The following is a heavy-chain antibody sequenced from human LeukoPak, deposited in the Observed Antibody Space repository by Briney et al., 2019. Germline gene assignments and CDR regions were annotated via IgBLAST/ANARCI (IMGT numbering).Heavy chain of an antibody. Sequence: GGSLRLSCAVSGFTFTSYWMSWVRQAPGKGLEWVANIKQDGSEKYYVDSVKGRFTISRDNAKNSLYLQMNSLRAEDTAVYYCARDRGRADHWGQGTLVTVSS. D-gene: IGHD1-26*01. V-gene: IGHV3-7*01. CDR1: GFTFTSYW. J-gene: IGHJ4*02. CDR2: IKQDGSEK. CDR3: ARDRGRADH.